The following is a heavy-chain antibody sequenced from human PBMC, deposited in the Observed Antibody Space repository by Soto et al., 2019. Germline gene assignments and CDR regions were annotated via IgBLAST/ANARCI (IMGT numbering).Heavy chain of an antibody. V-gene: IGHV3-23*01. CDR1: GFICSSYD. J-gene: IGHJ3*02. CDR3: AKATATGGGAFDI. D-gene: IGHD2-8*02. CDR2: ILVGGST. Sequence: GGSLRLSCAASGFICSSYDMSWVRQAPGKGLEWVSTILVGGSTHYEDSVKGRFTISRDRSKNTLYLQMNSLTAGDTAVYYCAKATATGGGAFDICGQGAMVTVSS.